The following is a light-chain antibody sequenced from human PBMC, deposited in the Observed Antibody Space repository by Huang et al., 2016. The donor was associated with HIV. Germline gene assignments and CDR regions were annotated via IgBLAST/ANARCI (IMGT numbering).Light chain of an antibody. V-gene: IGKV3-15*01. J-gene: IGKJ4*01. CDR2: GAS. CDR1: QSVGTN. CDR3: QQYNNWPPLT. Sequence: EIVMTQSPATLSVAPGERATLSCRASQSVGTNLAWYQQKVGQAPRLLIYGASTRATGFPDRCSGSGSGTEFTLTISSLQSEDFAVYYCQQYNNWPPLTFGGGTKVEIK.